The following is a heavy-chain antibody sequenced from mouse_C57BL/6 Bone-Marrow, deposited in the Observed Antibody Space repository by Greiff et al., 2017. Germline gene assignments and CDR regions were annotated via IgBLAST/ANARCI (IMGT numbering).Heavy chain of an antibody. J-gene: IGHJ2*01. Sequence: QVQLQQPGAELVMPGASVKLSCKASGYTFTSYWMHWVKQTPGQGLEWIGEIDPSDSYTNYNQKFKGKSTLTVYKSSSTAYMQLSSLTSEDSAVYYCARDYDYDGGDYFDYWGQGTTLTVSS. CDR1: GYTFTSYW. CDR3: ARDYDYDGGDYFDY. CDR2: IDPSDSYT. D-gene: IGHD2-4*01. V-gene: IGHV1-69*01.